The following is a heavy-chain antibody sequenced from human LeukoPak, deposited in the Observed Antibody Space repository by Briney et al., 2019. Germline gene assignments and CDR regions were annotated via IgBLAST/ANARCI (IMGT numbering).Heavy chain of an antibody. D-gene: IGHD3-10*01. CDR2: IIPIFGTA. V-gene: IGHV1-69*05. Sequence: ASVKVSCKASGGTFSSYAISWVRQAPGQGLEWMGGIIPIFGTANYAQKFQGRVTMTRDTSTSTVYMELSSLRSEDTAVYYCARAWGSGSYYGFYYYYGMDVWGQGTTVTVSS. CDR1: GGTFSSYA. J-gene: IGHJ6*02. CDR3: ARAWGSGSYYGFYYYYGMDV.